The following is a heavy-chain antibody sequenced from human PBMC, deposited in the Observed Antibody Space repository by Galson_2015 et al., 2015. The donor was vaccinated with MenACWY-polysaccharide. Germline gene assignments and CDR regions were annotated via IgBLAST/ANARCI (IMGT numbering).Heavy chain of an antibody. CDR2: ISAGGGNT. CDR1: GFTFSNYG. V-gene: IGHV3-23*01. J-gene: IGHJ4*02. Sequence: SLRLSCAASGFTFSNYGMNWVRQAPGKGLEWVSAISAGGGNTHYADSVRGRFTISRDNSKNTLYLQMNSLRAEDTALYYCARHLGGDEVEDYWGQGTLVTVSS. CDR3: ARHLGGDEVEDY. D-gene: IGHD3-16*01.